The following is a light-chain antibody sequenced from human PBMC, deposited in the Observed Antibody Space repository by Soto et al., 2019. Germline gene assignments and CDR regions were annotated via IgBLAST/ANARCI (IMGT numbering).Light chain of an antibody. CDR1: SSDVGGYDY. Sequence: QSALTQPASVSGSPGQSITISCTGTSSDVGGYDYDSWYQQHPGKAPKLMIYDVSNRPSGVSNRFSGSKSANTASLTISGLQAEDEAEYYCSSYTSISTLVFGTGTKLTVL. CDR3: SSYTSISTLV. CDR2: DVS. V-gene: IGLV2-14*03. J-gene: IGLJ1*01.